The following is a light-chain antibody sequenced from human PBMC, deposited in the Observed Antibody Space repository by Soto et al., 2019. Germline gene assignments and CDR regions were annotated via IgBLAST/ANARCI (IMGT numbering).Light chain of an antibody. CDR2: GNS. CDR3: ATWDSSLSAAV. Sequence: QSVLTQPPSVSGAPGQRVTISCTGSSSNIGAGYDVHWYQQLPGTAPKLLIYGNSNRPSGIPDRFSGSKSGTSATLGITGLQVGDEADYYCATWDSSLSAAVFGGGTQLTVL. CDR1: SSNIGAGYD. V-gene: IGLV1-40*01. J-gene: IGLJ2*01.